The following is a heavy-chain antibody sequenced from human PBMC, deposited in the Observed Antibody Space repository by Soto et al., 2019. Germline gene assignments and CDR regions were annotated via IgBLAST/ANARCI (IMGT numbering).Heavy chain of an antibody. J-gene: IGHJ4*02. Sequence: SPSFQGHVTISADKSISTAYLQWSSLKASDTAMYYCARRYSGSYFRYWGQGTLVTVSS. CDR3: ARRYSGSYFRY. V-gene: IGHV5-10-1*01. D-gene: IGHD1-26*01.